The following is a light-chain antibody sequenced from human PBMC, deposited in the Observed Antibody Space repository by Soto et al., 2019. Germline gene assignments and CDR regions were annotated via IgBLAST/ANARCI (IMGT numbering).Light chain of an antibody. CDR1: SGDIGSYNR. Sequence: QSALTQPASVYGSPGQSITISCTGTSGDIGSYNRVSWYQQHPGKAPKLIIDEVTYRPSGVSNRFSGSKSGNTASLTISGLQAEDEAEYYCSSYTNINTRACVFGTGTKLTVL. V-gene: IGLV2-14*01. CDR3: SSYTNINTRACV. CDR2: EVT. J-gene: IGLJ1*01.